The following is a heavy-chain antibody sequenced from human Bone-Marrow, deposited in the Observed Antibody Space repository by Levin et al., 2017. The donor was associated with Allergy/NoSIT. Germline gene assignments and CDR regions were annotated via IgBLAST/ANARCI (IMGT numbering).Heavy chain of an antibody. V-gene: IGHV1-8*01. CDR1: GYTFTSYD. Sequence: ASVKVSCKASGYTFTSYDINWVRQATGQGLEWMGWMNPNSGNTGYAQKFQGRVTMTRNTSISTAYMELSSLRSEDTAVYYCARENPYLVVAATRIRWFDPWGQGTLVTVSS. CDR2: MNPNSGNT. J-gene: IGHJ5*02. CDR3: ARENPYLVVAATRIRWFDP. D-gene: IGHD2-15*01.